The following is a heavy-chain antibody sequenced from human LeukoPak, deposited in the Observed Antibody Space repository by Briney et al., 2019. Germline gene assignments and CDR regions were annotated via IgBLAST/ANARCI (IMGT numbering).Heavy chain of an antibody. V-gene: IGHV1-2*02. CDR2: INPNSGGT. CDR1: GYTFTGYY. J-gene: IGHJ5*02. CDR3: ARTGYCSGGSCLNWFDP. Sequence: ASVKVSCKASGYTFTGYYMHWVRQAPGQGLEWMGWINPNSGGTNYAQKFQGRVTMTRDTSISTAYMELSRLRSDDTAVYYCARTGYCSGGSCLNWFDPWGQGTLVTVSS. D-gene: IGHD2-15*01.